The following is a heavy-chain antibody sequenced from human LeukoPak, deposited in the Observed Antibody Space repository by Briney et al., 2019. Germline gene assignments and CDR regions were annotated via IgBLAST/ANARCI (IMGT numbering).Heavy chain of an antibody. CDR3: ARDSADNLD. D-gene: IGHD3-9*01. J-gene: IGHJ4*02. CDR2: IKEDGSEK. Sequence: PGGSLRLSCAASGFTFSSYGMSWVRQAPGKGLEWVANIKEDGSEKNYVDSVKGRFTISRDNAKNSLYLQMNSLRAEDTALYYCARDSADNLDWGQGTLVTVSS. V-gene: IGHV3-7*01. CDR1: GFTFSSYG.